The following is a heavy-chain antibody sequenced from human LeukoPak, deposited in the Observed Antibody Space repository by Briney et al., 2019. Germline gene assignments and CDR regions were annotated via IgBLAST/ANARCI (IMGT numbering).Heavy chain of an antibody. CDR1: GFTFSDYD. V-gene: IGHV3-21*06. D-gene: IGHD3-16*01. J-gene: IGHJ4*02. CDR3: GRAFPPLRTSSAGDL. Sequence: GGSLRLSCSASGFTFSDYDMNWIRQAPGKGLEWISAISGRSSHTYYGDSVKGRFSISRDNAKNLLYLQMNGLGAEDTTVYYCGRAFPPLRTSSAGDLWGQGTLVTVSS. CDR2: ISGRSSHT.